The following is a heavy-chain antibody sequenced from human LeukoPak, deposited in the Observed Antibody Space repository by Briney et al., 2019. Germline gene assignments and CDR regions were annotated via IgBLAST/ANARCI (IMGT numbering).Heavy chain of an antibody. CDR1: GYTFTNYI. D-gene: IGHD3-10*01. V-gene: IGHV1-3*01. CDR3: ARVVTRLREGKYHYDMDV. J-gene: IGHJ6*02. Sequence: ASVKVSCKASGYTFTNYIIHWVRQAPGQRLEWMGWINAGNGDTKYSQKFQVRVTIIRDTSASTAYMELSSLRSEDTAVYYCARVVTRLREGKYHYDMDVWGQGTTVTVSS. CDR2: INAGNGDT.